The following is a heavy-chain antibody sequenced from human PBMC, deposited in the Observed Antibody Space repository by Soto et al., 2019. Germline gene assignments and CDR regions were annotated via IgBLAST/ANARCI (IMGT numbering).Heavy chain of an antibody. D-gene: IGHD4-4*01. J-gene: IGHJ4*02. V-gene: IGHV3-21*01. Sequence: GGSLRLSCAASGFTFSSYSMNWVRQAPGKGLEWVSSISSSSSYIYYADSVKGRFTISRDNAKNSLYLKMNSLRAEDTAVYYCARDLSNYVSEVDDDYWGQGTLVTVSS. CDR2: ISSSSSYI. CDR1: GFTFSSYS. CDR3: ARDLSNYVSEVDDDY.